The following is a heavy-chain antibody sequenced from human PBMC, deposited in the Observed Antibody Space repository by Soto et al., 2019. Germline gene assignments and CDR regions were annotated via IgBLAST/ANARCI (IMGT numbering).Heavy chain of an antibody. CDR1: GGSISSSNYY. Sequence: PSETLSLTCTVSGGSISSSNYYWGWIRQPPGKGLEWIGSIYYSGSTYYNPSLKSRVTISVDTSKNQFSLKLSSVTAADTAVYYCARQEVAVAGILDFDYWGQGTLVTVSS. CDR2: IYYSGST. D-gene: IGHD6-19*01. V-gene: IGHV4-39*01. J-gene: IGHJ4*02. CDR3: ARQEVAVAGILDFDY.